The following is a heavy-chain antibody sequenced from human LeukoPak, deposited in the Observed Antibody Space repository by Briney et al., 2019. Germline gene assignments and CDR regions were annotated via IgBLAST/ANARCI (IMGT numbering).Heavy chain of an antibody. CDR1: GFTFSSHA. CDR2: ISGSGGST. D-gene: IGHD3-10*01. J-gene: IGHJ6*03. Sequence: GGSLRLSCAASGFTFSSHAMSWVRQAPGKGLEWVSAISGSGGSTYYADSVKGRFTISRDNSKNTLYLQMNSLRAEDTAVYYCAKAEDSSGSYYYYYYYYMDVWGKGTTVTVSS. CDR3: AKAEDSSGSYYYYYYYYMDV. V-gene: IGHV3-23*01.